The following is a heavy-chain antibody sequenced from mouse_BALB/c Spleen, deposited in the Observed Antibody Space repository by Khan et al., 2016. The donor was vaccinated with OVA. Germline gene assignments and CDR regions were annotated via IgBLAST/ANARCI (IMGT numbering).Heavy chain of an antibody. CDR3: ARSKKIVATYFDY. Sequence: VQLQQSGAELVKAGASVKMSRKASGYTFTSYWMHWVKQRLGQGLEWFAETNPTNGRTYYNEKFKSKATLTVDKSSSTAYMLLSGPTFEDSAVYYCARSKKIVATYFDYWGQGTTLTVSS. J-gene: IGHJ2*01. V-gene: IGHV1S81*02. CDR2: TNPTNGRT. D-gene: IGHD1-1*01. CDR1: GYTFTSYW.